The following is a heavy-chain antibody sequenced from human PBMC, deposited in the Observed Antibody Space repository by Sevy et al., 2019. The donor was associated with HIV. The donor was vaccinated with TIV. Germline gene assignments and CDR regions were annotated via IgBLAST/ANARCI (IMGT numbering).Heavy chain of an antibody. D-gene: IGHD4-17*01. J-gene: IGHJ5*02. Sequence: SETLSLTCTVSGGSVSSDFSSWNWVRQPPGKGLEYIGSISYGGTTSYNPSLKSRVTISLDTSKNHFSLKVNSVTAADTAIYYCAKRDYGDYVDYFDPWGQRTLVTVSS. CDR2: ISYGGTT. V-gene: IGHV4-61*03. CDR3: AKRDYGDYVDYFDP. CDR1: GGSVSSDFSS.